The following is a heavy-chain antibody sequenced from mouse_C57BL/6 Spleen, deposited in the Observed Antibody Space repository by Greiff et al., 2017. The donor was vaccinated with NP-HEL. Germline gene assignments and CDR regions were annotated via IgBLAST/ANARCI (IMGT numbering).Heavy chain of an antibody. CDR2: IDPSDSYT. CDR3: ARTKGVYYDYDGAMDG. V-gene: IGHV1-50*01. J-gene: IGHJ4*01. Sequence: QVQLQQSGAELVKPGASVKLSCKASGYTFTSYWMQWVKQRPGQGLEWIGEIDPSDSYTNYNQKFKGKATLTVDTSSSTAYMQLSSLTSEDSAVYYCARTKGVYYDYDGAMDGWGQGTSVTVSS. CDR1: GYTFTSYW. D-gene: IGHD2-4*01.